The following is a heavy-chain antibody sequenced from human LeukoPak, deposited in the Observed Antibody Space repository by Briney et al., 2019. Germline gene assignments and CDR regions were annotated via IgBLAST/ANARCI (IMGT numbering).Heavy chain of an antibody. Sequence: GRSLILSCAASKFTFTNYGMQWVRQAPGKGLEWVAVISYDGSTKFYADSVKGRFTISRDNSRNTLYLQMNSLRAEDTAVYYCAKEYDSGGHGANFDYWGQGTLVTVSS. J-gene: IGHJ4*02. V-gene: IGHV3-30*18. CDR2: ISYDGSTK. CDR1: KFTFTNYG. CDR3: AKEYDSGGHGANFDY. D-gene: IGHD3-10*01.